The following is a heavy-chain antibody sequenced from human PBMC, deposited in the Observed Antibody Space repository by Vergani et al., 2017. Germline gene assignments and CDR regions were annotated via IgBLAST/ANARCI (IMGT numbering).Heavy chain of an antibody. CDR2: ITAIGSA. Sequence: QVHLQQRGAGVLKPSETLSLTCGVIGGSLSGYFWSWIRQSPGRGLEWIGEITAIGSAKYSPSATSRVTISVDTSRGDFTLTVTSVTAADTGLYFCARRRPGLNLGSKSNAGTFDSWGQGTLVTVSS. CDR1: GGSLSGYF. J-gene: IGHJ4*02. D-gene: IGHD3-10*01. V-gene: IGHV4-34*02. CDR3: ARRRPGLNLGSKSNAGTFDS.